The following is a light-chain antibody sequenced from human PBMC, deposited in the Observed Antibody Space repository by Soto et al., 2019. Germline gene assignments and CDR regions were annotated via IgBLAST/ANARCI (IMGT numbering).Light chain of an antibody. J-gene: IGKJ3*01. CDR1: QSVPNN. CDR3: QQYNNWQRFT. CDR2: GAS. V-gene: IGKV3-15*01. Sequence: EILFTQSPDTLSLSPGERATISCRASQSVPNNYLAWYLQKPGQAPKVLIYGASTRANGIPARFSGSGSGTEFTLTLGSLQSEDFAVYYCQQYNNWQRFTFGPGTKVDIK.